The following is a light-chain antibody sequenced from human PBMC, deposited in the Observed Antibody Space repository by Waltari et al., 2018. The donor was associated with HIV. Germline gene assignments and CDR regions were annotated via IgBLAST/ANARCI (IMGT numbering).Light chain of an antibody. CDR1: QSVSSY. J-gene: IGKJ4*01. Sequence: EIALTQSPATLSLSQGERANLSCRASQSVSSYLAWYQQKPGQAPRLLIYDASNSATGIPARFSGSGSGTDFTLTISSLEPEDFAVYYCQQRSNWPPSFGGGTKVEIK. CDR3: QQRSNWPPS. CDR2: DAS. V-gene: IGKV3-11*01.